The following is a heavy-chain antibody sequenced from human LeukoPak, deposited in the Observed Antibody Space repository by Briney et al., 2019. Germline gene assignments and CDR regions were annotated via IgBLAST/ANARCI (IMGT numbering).Heavy chain of an antibody. CDR1: GGTFSSHA. D-gene: IGHD2-2*02. Sequence: SVKVSCKASGGTFSSHAISWVRQAPGQGLEWMGGIIPIFGTANYAQKFQGRVTITADESTSTAYMELSSLRSEDTAVYYCARVKRVGYCSSTSCYNKGSFDYWGQGTLVTVSS. V-gene: IGHV1-69*13. CDR3: ARVKRVGYCSSTSCYNKGSFDY. CDR2: IIPIFGTA. J-gene: IGHJ4*02.